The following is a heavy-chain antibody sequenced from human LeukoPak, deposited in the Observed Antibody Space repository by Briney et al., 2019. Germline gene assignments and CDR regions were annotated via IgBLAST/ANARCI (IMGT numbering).Heavy chain of an antibody. V-gene: IGHV3-7*01. CDR3: SGRDSSRNPWAY. Sequence: GGSLRLSRAASRFTLNTFWTNGGPLAPGGGLECLANIRLDGSDKYYADSVRRRFTISRDNGKNLVYLEMNSLRVEDRAVYYCSGRDSSRNPWAYRGQGTLVSVPS. CDR2: IRLDGSDK. D-gene: IGHD2-2*01. CDR1: RFTLNTFW. J-gene: IGHJ4*02.